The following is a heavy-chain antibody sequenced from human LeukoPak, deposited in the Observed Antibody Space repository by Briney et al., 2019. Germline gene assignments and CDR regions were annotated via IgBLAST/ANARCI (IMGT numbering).Heavy chain of an antibody. CDR3: AKDKPIDY. D-gene: IGHD1-14*01. Sequence: GGSLRLSCAVSGFTFSSYAMLWVRQPPGKGLEWVAVISYDGRNEHYADSVKGRFTISRDNSKNTVFLQMNTLRTEDTAVYFCAKDKPIDYWGQGTLVTVSS. CDR1: GFTFSSYA. J-gene: IGHJ4*02. CDR2: ISYDGRNE. V-gene: IGHV3-30*18.